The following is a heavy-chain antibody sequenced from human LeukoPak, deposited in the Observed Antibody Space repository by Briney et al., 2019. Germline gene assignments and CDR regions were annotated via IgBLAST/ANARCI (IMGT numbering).Heavy chain of an antibody. CDR2: IYYSGST. D-gene: IGHD3-3*01. Sequence: PSETLSLTCTVSGGSISSSSYYWGWIRQPPGKGLEWIGSIYYSGSTYYNPSLKSRVTISADTSKNQFSLKLSSVTAADTAVYYCARDLTYYDFWSGYYRGVGLDYWGQGTLVTVSS. J-gene: IGHJ4*02. CDR3: ARDLTYYDFWSGYYRGVGLDY. CDR1: GGSISSSSYY. V-gene: IGHV4-39*07.